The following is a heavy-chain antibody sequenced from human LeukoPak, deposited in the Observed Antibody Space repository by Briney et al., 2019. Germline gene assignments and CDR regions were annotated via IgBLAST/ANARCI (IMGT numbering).Heavy chain of an antibody. D-gene: IGHD2-2*01. Sequence: PYETLTLTCTVSGGSIRSYYWSWIRQPPGKGLEWIGYFYYSGSSNYNPSLKSRLTISGDTSKNQFSLKVSSVTAADTAIYYCARVSPAVVAFDIWVRGTLATVPS. CDR1: GGSIRSYY. CDR2: FYYSGSS. CDR3: ARVSPAVVAFDI. V-gene: IGHV4-59*01. J-gene: IGHJ3*02.